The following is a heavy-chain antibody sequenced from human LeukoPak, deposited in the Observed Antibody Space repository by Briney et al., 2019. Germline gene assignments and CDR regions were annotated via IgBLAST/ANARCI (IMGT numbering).Heavy chain of an antibody. J-gene: IGHJ4*02. V-gene: IGHV1-18*04. CDR3: ARDKTVVVRGVRALDY. CDR1: GYTFTSYG. D-gene: IGHD3-10*01. Sequence: ASVKVSCKASGYTFTSYGISWVRQAPGQGLEWMGWISAYNGNTNYAQKLQGRVTMTTDTSTSTACMELRSLRSDDTAVYYCARDKTVVVRGVRALDYWGQGTLVTVSS. CDR2: ISAYNGNT.